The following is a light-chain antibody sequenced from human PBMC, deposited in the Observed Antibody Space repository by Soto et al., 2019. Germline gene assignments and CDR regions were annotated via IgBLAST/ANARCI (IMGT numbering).Light chain of an antibody. J-gene: IGKJ4*01. V-gene: IGKV3-15*01. CDR2: GAS. CDR3: QQYTTWPLT. Sequence: EIVMTQSPATLSVSPGERATLSCRASQGVTTNLAWYQQKPGQAPRLLIYGASTGATGIPARFSGSGSGTEFTLTISSLQSEDFAVYYCQQYTTWPLTFGGGTKVEIK. CDR1: QGVTTN.